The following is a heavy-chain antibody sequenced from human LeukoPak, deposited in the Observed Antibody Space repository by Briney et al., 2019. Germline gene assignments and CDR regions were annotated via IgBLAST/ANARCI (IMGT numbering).Heavy chain of an antibody. Sequence: GGSLRLSCAASGFTFSSYGMHWVRQAPGKGLEWVAVISYDGTNKYYADSVKGRFTISRDNSKNTLYLQMNSLRAEDTAVYYCARGSIVGARGVDDYWGQGTLVTVSS. V-gene: IGHV3-30*03. CDR2: ISYDGTNK. CDR3: ARGSIVGARGVDDY. J-gene: IGHJ4*02. CDR1: GFTFSSYG. D-gene: IGHD1-26*01.